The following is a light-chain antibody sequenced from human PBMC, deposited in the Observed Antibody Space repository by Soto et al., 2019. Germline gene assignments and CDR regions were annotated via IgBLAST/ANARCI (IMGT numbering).Light chain of an antibody. CDR3: QQYNNWPPT. CDR1: QSVSSN. CDR2: GAS. V-gene: IGKV3-15*01. Sequence: EXVMTQSPATLSVSPGERATLSCRASQSVSSNLAWYQQKPGQAPRLLIYGASTRATGIPARFSGSGSGTEFTLTISSLQSEDFAVYYCQQYNNWPPTFGQGTKLEIK. J-gene: IGKJ2*01.